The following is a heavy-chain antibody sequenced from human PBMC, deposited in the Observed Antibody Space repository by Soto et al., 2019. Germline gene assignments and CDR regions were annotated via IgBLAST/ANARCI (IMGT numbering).Heavy chain of an antibody. Sequence: ASVKVSCKASGYTFTSYAMNWVRQAPGQGLEWMGWINTNTGNPTYAQGFTGRFVVSLDTSVSTAYLQISSLKAEDTAVYYCARDGLVGIAATPHYFDYWGQGTLVTVSS. CDR3: ARDGLVGIAATPHYFDY. CDR2: INTNTGNP. CDR1: GYTFTSYA. J-gene: IGHJ4*02. V-gene: IGHV7-4-1*02. D-gene: IGHD2-15*01.